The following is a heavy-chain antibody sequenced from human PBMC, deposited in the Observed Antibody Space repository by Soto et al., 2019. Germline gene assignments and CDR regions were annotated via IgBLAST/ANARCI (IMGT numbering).Heavy chain of an antibody. CDR1: GGSISSGGYY. CDR2: IYYSGST. V-gene: IGHV4-31*03. D-gene: IGHD5-12*01. J-gene: IGHJ5*02. Sequence: QVQLQESGPGLVKPSQTLSLTCTVSGGSISSGGYYWSWIRQHPGKGLEWIGYIYYSGSTYYNPSLKSRVTISVDTSKNPFSLKLSSVTAADTAVYYCAREWLQLNWFDPWGQGTLVTVSS. CDR3: AREWLQLNWFDP.